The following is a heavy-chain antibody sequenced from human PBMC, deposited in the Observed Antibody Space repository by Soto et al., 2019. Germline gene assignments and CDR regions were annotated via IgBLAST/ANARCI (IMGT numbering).Heavy chain of an antibody. CDR2: IIPIFGTA. CDR3: ARNSYGYLSYYYYGMDV. Sequence: SVKVSCKASGGTFSSYAISWVRQAPGQGLEWMGGIIPIFGTANYAQKFQGRVTITADESTSTAYMELSSLRSEDTAVYYCARNSYGYLSYYYYGMDVWGQGTTVTVSS. J-gene: IGHJ6*02. D-gene: IGHD5-18*01. V-gene: IGHV1-69*13. CDR1: GGTFSSYA.